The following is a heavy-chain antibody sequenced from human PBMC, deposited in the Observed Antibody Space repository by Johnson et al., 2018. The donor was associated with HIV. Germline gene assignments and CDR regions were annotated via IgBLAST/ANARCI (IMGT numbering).Heavy chain of an antibody. Sequence: VQVVESGGGLVQPGGSLRLSCAASGFTFSTYWMAWVRQAPGKGLEWVANIKQDGSEKHYVDSVKGRFTGSRDNAENSLYLQMNTLRAEDTAVYYCARAGYSSSCDAFDIWGQGTIVTVSS. D-gene: IGHD6-19*01. CDR2: IKQDGSEK. V-gene: IGHV3-7*01. CDR3: ARAGYSSSCDAFDI. CDR1: GFTFSTYW. J-gene: IGHJ3*02.